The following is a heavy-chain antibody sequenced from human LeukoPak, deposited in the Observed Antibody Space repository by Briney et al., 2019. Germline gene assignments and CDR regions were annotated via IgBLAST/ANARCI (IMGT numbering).Heavy chain of an antibody. J-gene: IGHJ4*02. V-gene: IGHV4-39*01. Sequence: MTPETLSLTCSVSGGSISSSSHYWGWIRQPPGKGLEWIGSIYYSGSTYYNPSLKSRVTISVDTSRNQFSLKLTSVTAADTAVYYCGRHSSLGSGYYYWGQGTLVTVSS. CDR1: GGSISSSSHY. CDR3: GRHSSLGSGYYY. CDR2: IYYSGST. D-gene: IGHD3-3*01.